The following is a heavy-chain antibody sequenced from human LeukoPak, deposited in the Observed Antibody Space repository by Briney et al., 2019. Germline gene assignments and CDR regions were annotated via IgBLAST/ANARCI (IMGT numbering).Heavy chain of an antibody. CDR3: ARGYCSGGSCHWDY. CDR1: GGSISSSSYY. CDR2: IYYSGST. J-gene: IGHJ4*02. D-gene: IGHD2-15*01. V-gene: IGHV4-39*07. Sequence: PSETLSLTCTVSGGSISSSSYYWGWIRQPPGKGLEWIGSIYYSGSTYYNPSLKSRVTISVDTSKNQFSLKLSSVTAADTAVYYCARGYCSGGSCHWDYWGQGTLVTVSS.